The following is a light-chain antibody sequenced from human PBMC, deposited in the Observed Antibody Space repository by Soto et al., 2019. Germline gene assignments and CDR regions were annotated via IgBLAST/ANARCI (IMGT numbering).Light chain of an antibody. V-gene: IGKV3-20*01. Sequence: ETVMTQSPGTLSLSPGERATLSCRASQSVSSGYLAWYQQKPGQAPRLLIFGASIRATGIPARFTGSGSGTDFTLTISRLEPEDCAVYYCQQYGISQNTFGQGTKLEIK. CDR3: QQYGISQNT. CDR2: GAS. J-gene: IGKJ2*01. CDR1: QSVSSGY.